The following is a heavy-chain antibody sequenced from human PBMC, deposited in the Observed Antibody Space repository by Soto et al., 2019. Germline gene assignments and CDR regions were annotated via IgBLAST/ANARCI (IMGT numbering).Heavy chain of an antibody. CDR3: AREGGAGTYMGFDY. D-gene: IGHD6-19*01. Sequence: QVQLQESGPGVVKPLGTLALTCTVSGGSISTNNWWMWVRQSPEKGLEWIGEIYHSGTTNYNPSFNSRVTMSVDKSNNPFSLMLTSVTAEDTAIYYCAREGGAGTYMGFDYWGQGTLVTVSS. CDR2: IYHSGTT. J-gene: IGHJ4*02. CDR1: GGSISTNNW. V-gene: IGHV4-4*02.